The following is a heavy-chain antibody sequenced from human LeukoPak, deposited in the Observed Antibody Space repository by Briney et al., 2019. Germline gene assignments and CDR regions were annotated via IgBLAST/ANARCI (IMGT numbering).Heavy chain of an antibody. CDR1: GFAFSNYV. CDR2: ISGSGGGT. Sequence: GGSLRLSCAASGFAFSNYVMSWVRRAPGKGLEWVSAISGSGGGTYYADSVKGRFTISRDNSKNTPHVQMHSLRGEDTAIYYCAKALSGSDYGMDVWGLGTTVTVSS. D-gene: IGHD6-25*01. CDR3: AKALSGSDYGMDV. V-gene: IGHV3-23*01. J-gene: IGHJ6*02.